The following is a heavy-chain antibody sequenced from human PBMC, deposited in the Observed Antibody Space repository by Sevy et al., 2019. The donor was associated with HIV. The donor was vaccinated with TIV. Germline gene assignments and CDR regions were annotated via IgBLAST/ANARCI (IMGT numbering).Heavy chain of an antibody. D-gene: IGHD2-15*01. V-gene: IGHV1-69*13. Sequence: ASVKVSCKASGGTFCSYAISWVRQAPGQGLEWMGGIIPLFGTANYAQKFQGRVTITADESTSTAYMELSSLRSEDTAVYYCASPPPYCSGGSCYSRFDYWGQGTLVTVSS. CDR1: GGTFCSYA. CDR3: ASPPPYCSGGSCYSRFDY. J-gene: IGHJ4*02. CDR2: IIPLFGTA.